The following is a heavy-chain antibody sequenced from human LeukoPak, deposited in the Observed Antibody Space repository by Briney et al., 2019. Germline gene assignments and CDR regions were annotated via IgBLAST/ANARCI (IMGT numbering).Heavy chain of an antibody. J-gene: IGHJ6*02. CDR1: GYTFTSYD. D-gene: IGHD3-10*01. CDR3: ARSRKSSGSHFSVVKFYYYYGMDV. CDR2: VNPNTGNT. V-gene: IGHV1-8*01. Sequence: GASVKVSCKASGYTFTSYDVNWVRQATGLGLEWMGSVNPNTGNTRYAQNFQGRLTLTRDTSTGTAYMGLSSLRSEDTAVYYCARSRKSSGSHFSVVKFYYYYGMDVWGQGTTVTVSS.